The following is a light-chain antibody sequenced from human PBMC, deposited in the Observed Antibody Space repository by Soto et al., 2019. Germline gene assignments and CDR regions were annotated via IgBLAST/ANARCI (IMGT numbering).Light chain of an antibody. V-gene: IGKV3-20*01. J-gene: IGKJ3*01. CDR3: QQYDSSGFT. CDR1: QSVSSSY. Sequence: EIVLTQSPGTLSLSPGERATLSCRASQSVSSSYLAWYQQKPGQAPSLLIYGASSRATGIPDRFSGSGSGTDFTLTISRLEPEDFAVYYCQQYDSSGFTFGPGTKVDIK. CDR2: GAS.